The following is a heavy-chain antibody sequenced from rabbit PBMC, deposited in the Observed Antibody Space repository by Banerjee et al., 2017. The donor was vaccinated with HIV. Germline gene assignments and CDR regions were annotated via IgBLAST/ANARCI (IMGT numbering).Heavy chain of an antibody. CDR3: ARGAGYAGYGYATAYFTL. CDR2: IDTGSSGST. V-gene: IGHV1S40*01. Sequence: QSLEESGGDLVKPGASLTLTCTASGFSFSSSYWIYWVRQAPGKGLEWIACIDTGSSGSTYYASWAKGRFTVSKTSSTTVTLQMTSLTAADTATYFCARGAGYAGYGYATAYFTLWGPGTLVTVS. D-gene: IGHD6-1*01. J-gene: IGHJ4*01. CDR1: GFSFSSSYW.